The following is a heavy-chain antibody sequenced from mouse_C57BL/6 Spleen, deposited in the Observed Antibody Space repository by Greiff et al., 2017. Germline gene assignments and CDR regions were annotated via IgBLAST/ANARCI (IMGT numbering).Heavy chain of an antibody. CDR3: ARYDSCSGDIDY. V-gene: IGHV1-4*01. J-gene: IGHJ2*01. CDR2: INPSSGYT. D-gene: IGHD1-1*01. Sequence: VQLQQSGAELARPGASVKMSCKASGYTFTSYTMHWVKQRPGQGLEWIGYINPSSGYTKYNQKFKDKATLTADKSSSTAYMQLSSLTSEDSAVYYCARYDSCSGDIDYWGQGTTLTVSS. CDR1: GYTFTSYT.